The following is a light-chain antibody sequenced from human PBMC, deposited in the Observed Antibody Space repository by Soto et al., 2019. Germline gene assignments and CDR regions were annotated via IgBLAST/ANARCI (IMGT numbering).Light chain of an antibody. CDR2: GAF. CDR3: PQFLNGPWS. Sequence: EIVLTQSPGTLSVSPGDRVTLSCRASQSISINLAWYPPKPSQAPRLLIQGAFTSATCIPARIRGRGSGTEFTFTISSLASENFAVYSCPQFLNGPWSFGPGTKVDIK. CDR1: QSISIN. J-gene: IGKJ1*01. V-gene: IGKV3D-15*01.